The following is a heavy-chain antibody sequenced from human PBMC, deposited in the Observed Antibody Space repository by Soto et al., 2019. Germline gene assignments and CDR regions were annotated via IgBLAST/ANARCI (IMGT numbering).Heavy chain of an antibody. CDR3: ARAPSSSWDVNYYYYGMDV. J-gene: IGHJ6*02. CDR1: GYTFTGYY. V-gene: IGHV1-2*04. D-gene: IGHD6-13*01. Sequence: ASVKVSCKASGYTFTGYYMHWVRQAPGQGLEWMGWINPNSGGTNYAQKFQGWVTMTRDTSISTAYMELSRLRSDDTAVYYCARAPSSSWDVNYYYYGMDVWGQGTTVTVSS. CDR2: INPNSGGT.